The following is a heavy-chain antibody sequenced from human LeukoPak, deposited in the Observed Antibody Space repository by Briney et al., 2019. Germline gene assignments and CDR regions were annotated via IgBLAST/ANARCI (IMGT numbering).Heavy chain of an antibody. CDR3: AKVEDYDFWSGPDY. CDR2: INSDGSST. D-gene: IGHD3-3*01. J-gene: IGHJ4*02. V-gene: IGHV3-74*01. Sequence: PGGSLRLSCAASGFTFSSYWMHWVRHAPGKGLVWVSRINSDGSSTSYADSVKGRFTISRDNAKNTLYLQMNSLRAEDTAVYYCAKVEDYDFWSGPDYWGQGTLVTVSS. CDR1: GFTFSSYW.